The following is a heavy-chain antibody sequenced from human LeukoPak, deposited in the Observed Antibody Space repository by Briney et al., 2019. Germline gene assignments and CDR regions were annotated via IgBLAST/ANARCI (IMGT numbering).Heavy chain of an antibody. CDR2: IYHSGNT. CDR1: GGSISSNNW. Sequence: PSGTLSLTCAVSGGSISSNNWWNWVLQPPGKGLEWIVEIYHSGNTYYNPSLKSRVTMSVDKSKNQFSLELTSVTAADTAVYYCAREYYDFWSGYYHFDYWGQGTLVTVSS. J-gene: IGHJ4*02. CDR3: AREYYDFWSGYYHFDY. D-gene: IGHD3-3*01. V-gene: IGHV4-4*02.